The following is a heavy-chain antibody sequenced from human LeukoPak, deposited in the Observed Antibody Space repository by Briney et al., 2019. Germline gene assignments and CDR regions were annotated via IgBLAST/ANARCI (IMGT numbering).Heavy chain of an antibody. CDR1: GFTFSSYA. Sequence: GGSLRLSCAASGFTFSSYAMSWVRQAPGKGLEWVSAISGSGGSTYYADSVKGRFTVSRDNSKNTLYLQMNSLRAEDTAVYYCAKGGQPLGFYYFDYWGQGTLVTVSS. CDR3: AKGGQPLGFYYFDY. J-gene: IGHJ4*02. CDR2: ISGSGGST. D-gene: IGHD2/OR15-2a*01. V-gene: IGHV3-23*01.